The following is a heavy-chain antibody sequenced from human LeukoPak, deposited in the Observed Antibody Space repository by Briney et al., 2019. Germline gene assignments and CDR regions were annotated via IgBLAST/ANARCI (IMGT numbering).Heavy chain of an antibody. V-gene: IGHV3-21*01. CDR3: ARAEATAGTDWYFDL. CDR1: GFTFSTYS. CDR2: ISSSGSYI. Sequence: GGSLRLSCAAPGFTFSTYSMNWVCQAPGKGLEWVSSISSSGSYIYQADSVKGRFTISRDNAKNSLYLQMNSLRAEDTAVYYCARAEATAGTDWYFDLWGRGTLVTVSS. D-gene: IGHD6-13*01. J-gene: IGHJ2*01.